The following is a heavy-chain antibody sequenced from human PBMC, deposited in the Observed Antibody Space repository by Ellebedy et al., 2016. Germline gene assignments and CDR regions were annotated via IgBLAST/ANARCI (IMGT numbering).Heavy chain of an antibody. Sequence: GESLKISCAASGFTFSSYGMHWVRQAPGKGLEWVAVIWYDGSNKYYADSVKGRFTISRDNSKNTLYLQMNSLRAEDTAVYYCARDCAMVSGTFDYWGQGTLVTVSS. D-gene: IGHD1-26*01. CDR1: GFTFSSYG. V-gene: IGHV3-33*01. CDR2: IWYDGSNK. J-gene: IGHJ4*02. CDR3: ARDCAMVSGTFDY.